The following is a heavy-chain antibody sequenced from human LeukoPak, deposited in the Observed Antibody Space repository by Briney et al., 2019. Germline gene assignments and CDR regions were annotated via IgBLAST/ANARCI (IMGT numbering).Heavy chain of an antibody. CDR3: ARDRPGSYWYFDL. D-gene: IGHD3-10*01. CDR2: IYYLGST. CDR1: GGSISSYY. Sequence: PSETLSLTCTVSGGSISSYYWSWIRQPPGKGLEGVGHIYYLGSTNYNPSLKSRVTISIDTSKNYFSLKLNSVIAADTAVYYCARDRPGSYWYFDLWGRGTLVTVSS. V-gene: IGHV4-59*01. J-gene: IGHJ2*01.